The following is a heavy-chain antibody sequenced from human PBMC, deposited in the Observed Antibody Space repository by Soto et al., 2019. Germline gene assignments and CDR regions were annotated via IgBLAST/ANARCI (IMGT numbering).Heavy chain of an antibody. CDR2: IYYSGST. D-gene: IGHD6-6*01. J-gene: IGHJ5*02. CDR3: ARDGTSSYSSSLGGWFDP. V-gene: IGHV4-31*03. Sequence: NLSETLSLTCTVSGGSISSGGYYWSWIRQHPGKGLEWIGYIYYSGSTYYNPSLKSRVTISVDTSKNQFSLKLSSVTAADTAVYYCARDGTSSYSSSLGGWFDPWGQGTLVTVSS. CDR1: GGSISSGGYY.